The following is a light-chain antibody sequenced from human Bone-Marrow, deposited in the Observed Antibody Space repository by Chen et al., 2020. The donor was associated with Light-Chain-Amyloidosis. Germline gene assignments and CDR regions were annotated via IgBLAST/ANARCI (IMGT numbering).Light chain of an antibody. Sequence: DIQMTLFPSTLSASVGDSVTITCRVSQNIRQWVAWYLQNPGKAPNLLIYDASNLESGVPSRFSGNGSGAEFTLTISSLQPDDFATYYCRQYNAFSVYTVGQGTKL. J-gene: IGKJ2*01. CDR2: DAS. CDR3: RQYNAFSVYT. CDR1: QNIRQW. V-gene: IGKV1-5*01.